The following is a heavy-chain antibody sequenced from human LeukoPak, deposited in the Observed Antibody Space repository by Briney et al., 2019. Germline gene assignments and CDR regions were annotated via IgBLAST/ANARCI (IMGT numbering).Heavy chain of an antibody. Sequence: GGSLRLSCAASGFTVSSNYMSWVRQAPGKGLEWVSVIYSGGSTYYADSVKGRFTISRDNSKNTLYLQMNSMRAEDTAVYYCARASYYYDSSGYYPHYWGQGTLVTVSS. CDR1: GFTVSSNY. CDR2: IYSGGST. CDR3: ARASYYYDSSGYYPHY. D-gene: IGHD3-22*01. J-gene: IGHJ4*02. V-gene: IGHV3-66*02.